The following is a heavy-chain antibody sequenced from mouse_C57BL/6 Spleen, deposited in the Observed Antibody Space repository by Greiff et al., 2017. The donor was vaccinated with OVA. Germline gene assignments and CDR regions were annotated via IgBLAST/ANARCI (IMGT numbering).Heavy chain of an antibody. CDR2: IDPENGDT. D-gene: IGHD2-3*01. V-gene: IGHV14-4*01. Sequence: EVQLQQSGAELVRPGASVKLSCTASGFNIKDDYMHWVKQRPEQGLEWIGWIDPENGDTEYASKFQGKATITTDTSSSTAYMELRSLTSEDSAVYVCARMVDGYGYFDYWGQGTTLTVSS. CDR3: ARMVDGYGYFDY. CDR1: GFNIKDDY. J-gene: IGHJ2*01.